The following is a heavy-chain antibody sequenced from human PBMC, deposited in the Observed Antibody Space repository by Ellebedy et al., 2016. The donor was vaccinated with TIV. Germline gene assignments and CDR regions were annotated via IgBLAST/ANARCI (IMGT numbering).Heavy chain of an antibody. Sequence: GESLKISCAASGFTFSSYAMSWGRQTPEKGLEWVSAISGSGGSTYYAESVKCRFTISRDNSTNTLYLQMNSLRAEDTAVYYCARDHELLWFGEFSNGIDVWGQGTTVTVSS. J-gene: IGHJ6*02. CDR1: GFTFSSYA. D-gene: IGHD3-10*01. V-gene: IGHV3-23*01. CDR2: ISGSGGST. CDR3: ARDHELLWFGEFSNGIDV.